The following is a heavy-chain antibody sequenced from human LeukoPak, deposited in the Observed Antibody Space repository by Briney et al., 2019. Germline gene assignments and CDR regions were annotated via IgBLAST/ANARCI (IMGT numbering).Heavy chain of an antibody. D-gene: IGHD1-1*01. CDR1: GFTFSTYG. J-gene: IGHJ4*02. Sequence: GGSLRLSCAASGFTFSTYGMSWVRQAPGRGLEWVSAISGSGGSTYYADSVKGRFTISRDNSKNTLYLQMSSLRAEDTAVYYCAKGGRYQTGAYFDYWGQGTLVTVSS. V-gene: IGHV3-23*01. CDR3: AKGGRYQTGAYFDY. CDR2: ISGSGGST.